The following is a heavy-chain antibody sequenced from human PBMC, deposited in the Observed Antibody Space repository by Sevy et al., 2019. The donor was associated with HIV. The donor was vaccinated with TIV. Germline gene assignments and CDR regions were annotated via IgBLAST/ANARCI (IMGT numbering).Heavy chain of an antibody. Sequence: LSLTCAASGFTFSKYSMGWVRQPPGKGLEWVSTLSFGCGEINYADSVKGRFTISRDNSKSSVYLQMNNLRPEDTAVYYCAREGCTKPHDYWGQGTLVTVSS. CDR1: GFTFSKYS. J-gene: IGHJ4*02. D-gene: IGHD2-8*01. V-gene: IGHV3-23*01. CDR3: AREGCTKPHDY. CDR2: LSFGCGEI.